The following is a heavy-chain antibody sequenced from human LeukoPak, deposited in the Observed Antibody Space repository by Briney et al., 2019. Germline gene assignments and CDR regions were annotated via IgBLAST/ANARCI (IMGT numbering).Heavy chain of an antibody. V-gene: IGHV3-21*01. J-gene: IGHJ6*04. CDR3: ANLEEGGSGSYYTAYYYYGMDV. CDR1: GFTFSSYS. D-gene: IGHD3-10*01. CDR2: ISSSSSYI. Sequence: PGGSLRLSCAVSGFTFSSYSMNWVRQAPGHGRGWVSSISSSSSYIYYADSGKGRFAISRDKAQNSLCLQMNCLIAEHTAVYYWANLEEGGSGSYYTAYYYYGMDVWGKGTTVTVSS.